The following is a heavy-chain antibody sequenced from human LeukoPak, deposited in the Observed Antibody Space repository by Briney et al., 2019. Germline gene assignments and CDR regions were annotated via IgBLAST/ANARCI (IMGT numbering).Heavy chain of an antibody. CDR1: GFTFSSHW. V-gene: IGHV3-74*01. CDR3: ARGPYTSGVYRLDY. J-gene: IGHJ4*02. CDR2: IKTDGTTT. Sequence: GGSLRLSCAASGFTFSSHWMHWVRQAPGEGLVWVSRIKTDGTTTNYADSVKGRFTVSRDNAKNTLYLQMNSLRAEDTAVYYCARGPYTSGVYRLDYWGQGTLVTVSS. D-gene: IGHD6-19*01.